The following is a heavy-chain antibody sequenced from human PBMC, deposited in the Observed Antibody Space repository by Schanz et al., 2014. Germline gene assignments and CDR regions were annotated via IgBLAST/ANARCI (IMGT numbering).Heavy chain of an antibody. Sequence: EVRLVESGGGLVQPGGSLRLSCAASGFTFYNYAMTWVRQAPGKGLEWVSAISSTGGSTYYADSVKGRFTISRDNSKITLSLLGNSLRGEDTASYYCAKAFRTTKYYGMDVWGQGTTVTVS. D-gene: IGHD1-1*01. J-gene: IGHJ6*02. V-gene: IGHV3-23*04. CDR2: ISSTGGST. CDR1: GFTFYNYA. CDR3: AKAFRTTKYYGMDV.